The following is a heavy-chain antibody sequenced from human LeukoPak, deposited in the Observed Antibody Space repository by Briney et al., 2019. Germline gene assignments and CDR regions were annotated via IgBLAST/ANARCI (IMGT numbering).Heavy chain of an antibody. CDR2: ISAYNGNT. D-gene: IGHD6-19*01. V-gene: IGHV1-18*04. CDR1: GYTFTGYY. Sequence: ASVKVSCKASGYTFTGYYMHWVRQAPGQGLEWMGWISAYNGNTNYAQKFQGRVTMTTDTSTSTAYMELRSLRSDDTAVYYCARDRVRALAGNDFDYWGQGTLVTVSS. J-gene: IGHJ4*02. CDR3: ARDRVRALAGNDFDY.